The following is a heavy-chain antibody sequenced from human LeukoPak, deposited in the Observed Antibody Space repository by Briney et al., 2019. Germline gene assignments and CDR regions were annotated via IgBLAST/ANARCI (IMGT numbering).Heavy chain of an antibody. CDR1: GGSFRGYH. CDR2: IYYSGSS. J-gene: IGHJ6*03. CDR3: ARVPRSYYYYYYMDV. Sequence: SETLSLTCNVSGGSFRGYHWSWIRQPPGKGLEWLGYIYYSGSSNYNPSLKSRVTISADTSKNQFSLKLSSVTAADTAVYYCARVPRSYYYYYYMDVWGKGTTVTVSS. V-gene: IGHV4-59*01.